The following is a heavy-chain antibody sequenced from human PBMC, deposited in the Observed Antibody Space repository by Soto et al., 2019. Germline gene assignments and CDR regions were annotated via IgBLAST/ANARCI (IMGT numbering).Heavy chain of an antibody. J-gene: IGHJ4*02. CDR1: GFTFSSYG. CDR3: ARANLRSVDQFDY. D-gene: IGHD3-9*01. V-gene: IGHV3-33*01. CDR2: IRDDGSNK. Sequence: QVQLVESGGGVVQPGRSLRLSCAAAGFTFSSYGIHWVRQAPGKGLEWVALIRDDGSNKYYADSVKGRFTISRDNSKNTLYLQMNSLSAEDTAVYYCARANLRSVDQFDYWGQGTLVTVS.